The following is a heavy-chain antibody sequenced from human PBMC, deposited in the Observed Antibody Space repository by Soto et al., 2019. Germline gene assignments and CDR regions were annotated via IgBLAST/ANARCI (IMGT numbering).Heavy chain of an antibody. Sequence: ASVKVSCKASGFTFTNYHITWLRQVPGQGLEWMGWISPYNGKTDYAQSLQGRVTMITDTSRNSVYMEVRSLRSDDTAVYYCARGVAILPDYYYHGLDVWGQGNTVTVSS. CDR3: ARGVAILPDYYYHGLDV. D-gene: IGHD5-12*01. CDR2: ISPYNGKT. CDR1: GFTFTNYH. J-gene: IGHJ6*02. V-gene: IGHV1-18*04.